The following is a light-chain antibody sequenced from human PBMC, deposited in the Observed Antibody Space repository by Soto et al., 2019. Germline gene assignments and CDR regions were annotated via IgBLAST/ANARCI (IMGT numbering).Light chain of an antibody. Sequence: QSALTQPASVSGSPGQSLTISCTGTGSDFGGNNYVSWYQQHPGTAPKLMISYVSNRPSGVSNRFSGSKTGNTASLTISGLQAEDEADYYCSSYTRSSTQVFGSGTKVTVL. CDR2: YVS. J-gene: IGLJ1*01. V-gene: IGLV2-14*03. CDR3: SSYTRSSTQV. CDR1: GSDFGGNNY.